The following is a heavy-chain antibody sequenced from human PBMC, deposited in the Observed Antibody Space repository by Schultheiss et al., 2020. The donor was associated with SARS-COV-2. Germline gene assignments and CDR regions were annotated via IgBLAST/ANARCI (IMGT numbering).Heavy chain of an antibody. V-gene: IGHV3-30*04. CDR3: AAAHCTSTSCSEALRRYYGVDV. J-gene: IGHJ6*02. D-gene: IGHD2-2*01. CDR1: GFMFSSSA. Sequence: GGSLRLSCVDSGFMFSSSAMSWVRQAPGKGLEWVAVISYDGGIDYYADSVKGRFTISRDNSNNTLFLQMNGLRAEDTAMYYCAAAHCTSTSCSEALRRYYGVDVWGQGTLVTVSS. CDR2: ISYDGGID.